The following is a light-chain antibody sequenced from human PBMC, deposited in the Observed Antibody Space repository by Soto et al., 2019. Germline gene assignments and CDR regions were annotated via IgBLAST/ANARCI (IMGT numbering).Light chain of an antibody. CDR2: GAS. CDR3: QQYGSSPGT. J-gene: IGKJ1*01. Sequence: EIVLTQSPGTLSLSPGERATLSCRASQSVSNNYLAWYQQKPGQAPRLLMYGASSRATGIPDRFSGSGSWTHIKLTLSRLEPEDFAVYYCQQYGSSPGTFGQGTKVEIK. V-gene: IGKV3-20*01. CDR1: QSVSNNY.